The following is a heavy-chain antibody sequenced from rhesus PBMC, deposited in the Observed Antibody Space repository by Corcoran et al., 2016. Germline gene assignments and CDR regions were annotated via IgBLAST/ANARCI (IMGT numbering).Heavy chain of an antibody. Sequence: QVQLQESGPGVVKPSETLSLTCAVSGYSISSGSDWSWIRQPPGKGLEWIGYIYGSSGSTNYNPSLKNRVTISKDTSKNQFSLKLSSVTAADTAVYYCARDPRYSGSYYFDYWGQGVLVTVSS. CDR1: GYSISSGSD. J-gene: IGHJ4*01. D-gene: IGHD3-16*01. V-gene: IGHV4-76*01. CDR3: ARDPRYSGSYYFDY. CDR2: IYGSSGST.